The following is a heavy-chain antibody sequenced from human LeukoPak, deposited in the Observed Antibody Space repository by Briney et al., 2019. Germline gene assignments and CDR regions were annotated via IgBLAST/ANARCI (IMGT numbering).Heavy chain of an antibody. CDR3: ARVSKARPRSHFDY. Sequence: GASVKVSCKASGGTFSSYAISWVRQAPGQGLEWMGRIIPILGIANYAQKLQGRVTMTTDTSTSTAYMELRSLRSDDTAVYYCARVSKARPRSHFDYWGQGTLVTVSS. J-gene: IGHJ4*02. CDR1: GGTFSSYA. D-gene: IGHD6-6*01. CDR2: IIPILGIA. V-gene: IGHV1-69*04.